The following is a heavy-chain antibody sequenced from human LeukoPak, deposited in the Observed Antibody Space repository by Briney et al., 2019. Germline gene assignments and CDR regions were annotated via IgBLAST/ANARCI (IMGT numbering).Heavy chain of an antibody. D-gene: IGHD3-22*01. CDR1: GGSISSYY. J-gene: IGHJ4*02. V-gene: IGHV4-59*08. CDR3: ARHEAYYYDSSGYTYFDY. Sequence: SETLSLTCTVSGGSISSYYWSWIRQPPGKGLEWIGYIYYSGSTNYNPSLKSRVTISVDTSKNQFSLKLSSVTAADTAVYYCARHEAYYYDSSGYTYFDYWGQGTLVTVSS. CDR2: IYYSGST.